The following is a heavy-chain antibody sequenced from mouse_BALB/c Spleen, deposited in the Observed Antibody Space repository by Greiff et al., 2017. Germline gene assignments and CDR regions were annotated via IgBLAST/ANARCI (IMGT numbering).Heavy chain of an antibody. CDR3: ASGYYNWYFDV. CDR1: GFNIKDTY. V-gene: IGHV14-3*02. D-gene: IGHD2-12*01. J-gene: IGHJ1*01. CDR2: IDPANGNT. Sequence: EVQLQESGAELVKPGASVKLSCTASGFNIKDTYMHWVKQRPEQGLEWIGRIDPANGNTKYDPKFQGKATITADTSSNTAYLQLSSLTSEDTAVYYCASGYYNWYFDVWGAGTTVTVSS.